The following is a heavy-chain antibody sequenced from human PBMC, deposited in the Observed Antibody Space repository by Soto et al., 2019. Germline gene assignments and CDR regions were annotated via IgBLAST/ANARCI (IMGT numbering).Heavy chain of an antibody. J-gene: IGHJ4*02. CDR2: INHSGST. CDR1: GGSFSGYY. V-gene: IGHV4-34*01. Sequence: QVQLQQWGAGLLKPSETLSLTCAVYGGSFSGYYWSWIRQPPGKGLEWIGEINHSGSTNYNPSLKSRVTITVDTSKNQFSLKLSSVTAADTAVYYCARGRRTAVTIDYWGQGTRVTVSS. CDR3: ARGRRTAVTIDY. D-gene: IGHD4-17*01.